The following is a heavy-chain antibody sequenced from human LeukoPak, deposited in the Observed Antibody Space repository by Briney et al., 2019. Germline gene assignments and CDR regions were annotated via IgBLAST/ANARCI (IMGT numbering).Heavy chain of an antibody. CDR2: ISWNSGST. J-gene: IGHJ5*02. CDR1: GYTFDDYA. D-gene: IGHD3/OR15-3a*01. V-gene: IGHV3-9*01. CDR3: VRGNFGPAQWFDP. Sequence: TGRSLRLSCAASGYTFDDYAMHWVRQVPGKGLEWVSGISWNSGSTGYAGSVKGRFTMSRDNTKNSLYLQMNSLTPDGTALYYCVRGNFGPAQWFDPWGQGTLVTVSS.